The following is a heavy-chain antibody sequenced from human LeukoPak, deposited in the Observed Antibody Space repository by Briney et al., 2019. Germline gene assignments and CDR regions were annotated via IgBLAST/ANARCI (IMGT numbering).Heavy chain of an antibody. D-gene: IGHD2-15*01. CDR3: ARAPGGSFY. V-gene: IGHV3-53*01. CDR2: IYSGGRT. J-gene: IGHJ4*02. CDR1: GFTASDNY. Sequence: GGSLRLSCAASGFTASDNYMTWVRQAPGKGLEWVSVIYSGGRTYYADSVKGRFTISRDNSKNTVYLQMNNVRAEDTAVYYCARAPGGSFYWGQGTLVTVSS.